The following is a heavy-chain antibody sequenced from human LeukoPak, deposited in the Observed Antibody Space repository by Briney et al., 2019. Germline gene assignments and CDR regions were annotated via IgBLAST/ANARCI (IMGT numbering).Heavy chain of an antibody. Sequence: PGGSLRLSCAASGFTFDNYGMSWVRQAPGKGLEWVSGINWNGGSTGYADSVKGRFTISRDNAKNSLYLQMNSLRAEDTALYYYARIDTYYYDSSGYYSAFDIWGQGTIVTVSS. CDR3: ARIDTYYYDSSGYYSAFDI. CDR2: INWNGGST. CDR1: GFTFDNYG. D-gene: IGHD3-22*01. J-gene: IGHJ3*02. V-gene: IGHV3-20*04.